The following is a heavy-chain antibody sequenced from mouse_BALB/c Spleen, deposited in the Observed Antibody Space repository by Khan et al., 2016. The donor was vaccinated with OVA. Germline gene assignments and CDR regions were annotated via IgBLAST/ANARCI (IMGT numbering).Heavy chain of an antibody. CDR1: GYSFTGYF. CDR3: ARTYGSDFDN. V-gene: IGHV1-20*01. J-gene: IGHJ2*01. D-gene: IGHD1-1*01. Sequence: VQLQQPGPELVKPGASVKISCKASGYSFTGYFMNWVMQSHGKSLEWIGRINPHIGETFYNQKFKGKATLTVDESSSTAHMELRSLTSEDAAVYDCARTYGSDFDNWGQGTTLTVSS. CDR2: INPHIGET.